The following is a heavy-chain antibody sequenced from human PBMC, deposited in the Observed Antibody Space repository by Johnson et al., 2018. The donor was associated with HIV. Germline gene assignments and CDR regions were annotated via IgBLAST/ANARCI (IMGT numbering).Heavy chain of an antibody. CDR3: AREYYYDSSGTPVFDI. J-gene: IGHJ3*02. D-gene: IGHD3-22*01. V-gene: IGHV3-74*01. CDR1: GFTFSSYW. Sequence: VQLVESGGGLVQPGGSMRLSCAVSGFTFSSYWMHWVRQAPGKGLVWVSRINSDGSSTNYADYVKGRFTISRDNAENTLYLQMNSLRAEDTAVYYCAREYYYDSSGTPVFDIWGQGTMVTVSS. CDR2: INSDGSST.